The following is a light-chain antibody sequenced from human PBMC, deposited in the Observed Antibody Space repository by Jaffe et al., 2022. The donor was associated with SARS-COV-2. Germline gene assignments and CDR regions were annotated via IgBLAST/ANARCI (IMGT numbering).Light chain of an antibody. CDR2: AAS. J-gene: IGKJ1*01. Sequence: DIQMTQSPSSLSASVGDRVTITCRASRTITNYLNWYQQKPGKAPKLLMYAASTLESGVPSRFSGSGSGTDFTLTISSLQPEDFATYYCQQSYGSPWTFGQGTKVE. CDR3: QQSYGSPWT. CDR1: RTITNY. V-gene: IGKV1-39*01.